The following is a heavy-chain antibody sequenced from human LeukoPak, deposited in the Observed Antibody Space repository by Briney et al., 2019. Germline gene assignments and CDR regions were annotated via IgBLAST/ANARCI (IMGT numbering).Heavy chain of an antibody. CDR2: IYYSGST. D-gene: IGHD4-17*01. CDR3: AVTVSPCYYYYYMDV. CDR1: GGSISSYY. Sequence: PSETLSLTCTVSGGSISSYYWSWIRQPPGKGLEWIGYIYYSGSTNYNPSLKSRVTISVDTSKNQFSLKLSSVTAADTAVYYCAVTVSPCYYYYYMDVWGKGTTVTVSS. V-gene: IGHV4-59*01. J-gene: IGHJ6*03.